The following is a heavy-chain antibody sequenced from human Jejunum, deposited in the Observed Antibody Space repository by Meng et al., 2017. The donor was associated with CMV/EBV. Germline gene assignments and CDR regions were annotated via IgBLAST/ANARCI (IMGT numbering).Heavy chain of an antibody. J-gene: IGHJ4*02. CDR3: AKGSLGYCTSSSCLADS. D-gene: IGHD2-2*01. Sequence: DSKNIYYRSEIRQPTGKGLEWSGYIDNSASTNYNPSLKSRVTISGDTSRKQFSLKLTSVTAADTAVYYCAKGSLGYCTSSSCLADSWGQGTLVTVSS. V-gene: IGHV4-59*01. CDR1: DSKNIYY. CDR2: IDNSAST.